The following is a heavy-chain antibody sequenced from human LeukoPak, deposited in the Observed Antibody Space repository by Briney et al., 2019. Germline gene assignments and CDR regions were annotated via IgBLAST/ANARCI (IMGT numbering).Heavy chain of an antibody. D-gene: IGHD2-15*01. V-gene: IGHV1-18*01. CDR1: GYTFTNYG. J-gene: IGHJ5*02. Sequence: ASVKVSCKASGYTFTNYGISWVRQAPGQGLEWMGWISAYNGNTNYAQKLQGRVTMTTDTSTSTAYMELRSLRSDDTAVYYCARGVPIYCSGGSCYWFDPWGQGTLVTVSS. CDR2: ISAYNGNT. CDR3: ARGVPIYCSGGSCYWFDP.